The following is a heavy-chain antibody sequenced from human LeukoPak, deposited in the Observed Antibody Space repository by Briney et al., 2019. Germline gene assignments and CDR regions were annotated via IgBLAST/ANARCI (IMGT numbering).Heavy chain of an antibody. J-gene: IGHJ6*02. CDR2: IYYSGST. D-gene: IGHD4-17*01. CDR3: ARVGDYGDYYYYGMDV. Sequence: PSETLSLTCTVSGGSISSYYWSWTRQPPGKGLEWIGYIYYSGSTNYNPSLKSRVTISVDTSKNQFSLKLSSVTAADTAVYYCARVGDYGDYYYYGMDVWGQGTTVTVSS. V-gene: IGHV4-59*01. CDR1: GGSISSYY.